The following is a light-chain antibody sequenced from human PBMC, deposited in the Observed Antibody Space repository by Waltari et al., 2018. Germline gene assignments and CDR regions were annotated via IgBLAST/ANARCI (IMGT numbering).Light chain of an antibody. V-gene: IGKV2-29*02. CDR1: QSLLHSDGKTY. CDR3: MQGIHLYT. J-gene: IGKJ2*01. Sequence: DIVMTQTPLSLSVTPGQSASISCKSSQSLLHSDGKTYLYWYLQKPGQSPHPLFYEVSSRLSGVPDRFSGSGSGTDFTLKISRVEAEDVGVYYCMQGIHLYTFGQGTKLEIK. CDR2: EVS.